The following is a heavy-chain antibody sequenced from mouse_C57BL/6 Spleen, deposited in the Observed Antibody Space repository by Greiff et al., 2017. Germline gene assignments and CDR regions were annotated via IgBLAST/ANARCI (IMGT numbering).Heavy chain of an antibody. CDR2: ISDGGSYT. D-gene: IGHD2-5*01. V-gene: IGHV5-4*03. Sequence: EVKVVESGGGLVKPGGSLKLSCAASGFTFSSYAMSWVRQTPEKRLEWVATISDGGSYTYYPDNVKGRFTISRDNAKNNLYLQMSHLKSEDTAMYYCARADYSNYGAMDYWGQGTSVTVSS. CDR1: GFTFSSYA. J-gene: IGHJ4*01. CDR3: ARADYSNYGAMDY.